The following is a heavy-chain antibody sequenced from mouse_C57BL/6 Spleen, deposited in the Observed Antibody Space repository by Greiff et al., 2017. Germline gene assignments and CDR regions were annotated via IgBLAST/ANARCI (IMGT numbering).Heavy chain of an antibody. CDR2: IYPGDGDT. V-gene: IGHV1-82*01. J-gene: IGHJ4*01. Sequence: VQLQQSGPELVKPGASVKISCKASGYAFSSSWMNWVKQRPGKGLEWIGRIYPGDGDTNYNGKFKGKATLTADKSSSTAYMQLSSLTSEDSAVYFCARKHYSSEVDYWGQGTSVTVSS. CDR3: ARKHYSSEVDY. CDR1: GYAFSSSW. D-gene: IGHD2-12*01.